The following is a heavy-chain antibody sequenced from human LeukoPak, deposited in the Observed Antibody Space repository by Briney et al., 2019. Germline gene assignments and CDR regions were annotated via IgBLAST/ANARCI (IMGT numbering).Heavy chain of an antibody. V-gene: IGHV5-51*01. CDR3: ARSGIAWDKPYRNEGLNFDY. D-gene: IGHD6-13*01. CDR1: GYSFTNYW. Sequence: GESLKISCKGGGYSFTNYWIVWVRQMPGKGLEWMGIIYPGDSDTRYSPSFQGQVTISADKSISTAYLQWSSLKASDTAMYYCARSGIAWDKPYRNEGLNFDYWGQGTLVTVSS. CDR2: IYPGDSDT. J-gene: IGHJ4*02.